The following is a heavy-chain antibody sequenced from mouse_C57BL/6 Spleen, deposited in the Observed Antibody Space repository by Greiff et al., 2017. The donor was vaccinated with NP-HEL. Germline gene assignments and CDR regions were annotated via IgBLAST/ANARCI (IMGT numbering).Heavy chain of an antibody. D-gene: IGHD1-1*01. J-gene: IGHJ2*01. V-gene: IGHV1-80*01. CDR2: IYPGDGDT. CDR3: ARCGNYYGSSLYYFDY. Sequence: QVHVKQSGAELVKPGASVKISCKASGYAFSSYWMNWVKQRPGKGLEWIGQIYPGDGDTNYNGKFKGKATLTADKSSSTAYMQLSSLTSEDSAVYFRARCGNYYGSSLYYFDYWGQGTTLTVSS. CDR1: GYAFSSYW.